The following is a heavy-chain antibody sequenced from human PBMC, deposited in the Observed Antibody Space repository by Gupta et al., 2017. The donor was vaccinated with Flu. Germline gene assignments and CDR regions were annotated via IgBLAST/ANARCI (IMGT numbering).Heavy chain of an antibody. D-gene: IGHD6-6*01. CDR2: MNHSGNT. Sequence: YWHWIRQPPGKGLELIGEMNHSGNTNYSPSLKSRVTISVDTSKNQFSLKLSSVTASDTAVYYCAAYSSSSVYWGQGTLVTVSS. CDR3: AAYSSSSVY. CDR1: Y. V-gene: IGHV4-34*01. J-gene: IGHJ4*02.